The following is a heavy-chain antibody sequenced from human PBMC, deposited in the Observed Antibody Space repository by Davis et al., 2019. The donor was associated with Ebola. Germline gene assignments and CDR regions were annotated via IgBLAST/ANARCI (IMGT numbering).Heavy chain of an antibody. CDR2: IYYSGST. CDR1: GGSISSSSYY. Sequence: MPGGSLRLSCTVSGGSISSSSYYWGWIRQPPGKGLEWIGSIYYSGSTYYNPSLKSRVTVSVDTSKNQFSLKLSSVTAADTSAYYCAVGFCTRSSCLADYWGQGTLVTVSP. V-gene: IGHV4-39*07. CDR3: AVGFCTRSSCLADY. J-gene: IGHJ4*02. D-gene: IGHD2-2*01.